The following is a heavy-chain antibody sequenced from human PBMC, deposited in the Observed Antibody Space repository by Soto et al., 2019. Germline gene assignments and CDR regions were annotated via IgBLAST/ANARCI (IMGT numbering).Heavy chain of an antibody. J-gene: IGHJ3*02. CDR3: ARVERGTATTVVVAFDI. CDR2: MSHSGGN. CDR1: GGFVSSGSYY. V-gene: IGHV4-34*01. D-gene: IGHD1-1*01. Sequence: QVQLQQWGAGLLKPSETLSLTCAVYGGFVSSGSYYWSWIRQPPGKGLEWIGEMSHSGGNHFNPSLKSRDTISVDTSKNQFSLKMSSVTAADTAVSYCARVERGTATTVVVAFDIWGPGTMVTVSS.